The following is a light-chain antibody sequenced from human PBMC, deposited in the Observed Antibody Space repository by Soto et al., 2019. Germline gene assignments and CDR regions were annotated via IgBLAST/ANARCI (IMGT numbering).Light chain of an antibody. V-gene: IGKV3-20*01. CDR2: GAS. CDR3: QQYGSSPRT. CDR1: QSVNNF. Sequence: EIVFTQSPATLSLSPGERATLSCRASQSVNNFLAWYQQRPGQAPRLLIYGASSRATGIPDRFSGSGSGTDFTLTISRLEPEDFAVYYCQQYGSSPRTFGQGTKVDIK. J-gene: IGKJ1*01.